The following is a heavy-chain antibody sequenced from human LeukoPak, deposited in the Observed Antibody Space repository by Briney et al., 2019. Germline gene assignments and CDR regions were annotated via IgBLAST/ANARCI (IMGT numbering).Heavy chain of an antibody. V-gene: IGHV3-23*01. Sequence: GGSLRLSCAASGFTFSSYSMNWVRQAPGKGLEWVSAISGSGGSTYYADSVKGRFTISRDNSKNTLYLQMNSLRAEDTAVYYCAKTVNLWFGELLGWFDPWGQGTLVTVSS. D-gene: IGHD3-10*01. CDR3: AKTVNLWFGELLGWFDP. CDR1: GFTFSSYS. J-gene: IGHJ5*02. CDR2: ISGSGGST.